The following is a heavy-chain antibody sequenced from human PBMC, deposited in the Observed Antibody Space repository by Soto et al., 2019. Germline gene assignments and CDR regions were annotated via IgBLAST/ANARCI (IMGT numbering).Heavy chain of an antibody. CDR1: GYTFTSYG. D-gene: IGHD1-26*01. CDR3: ARSSGTSYIWFDP. Sequence: QVQLVQSGAEVKKPGASVKVSCKASGYTFTSYGISWVRQAPGQGLEWMGWISAYNGNTNYAQKLQGRVTMTTDTSKSTAYMEGRSLRSDDTDVYYCARSSGTSYIWFDPWGQGTLVTVSS. J-gene: IGHJ5*02. V-gene: IGHV1-18*01. CDR2: ISAYNGNT.